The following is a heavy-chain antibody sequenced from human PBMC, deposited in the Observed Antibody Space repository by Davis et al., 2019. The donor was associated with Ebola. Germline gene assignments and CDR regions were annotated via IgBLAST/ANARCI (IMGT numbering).Heavy chain of an antibody. CDR3: ARVNTMVQGVNVYYYYGMDV. D-gene: IGHD3-10*01. CDR2: IYHSGST. V-gene: IGHV4-38-2*01. J-gene: IGHJ6*02. Sequence: PSETLSLTCAVSGYSISSGYYWGWIRQPPGKGLEWIGTIYHSGSTYYNPSLKSRVTISVDTSKNQFSLKLTSVTAADTAVYYCARVNTMVQGVNVYYYYGMDVWGQGTTVTVSS. CDR1: GYSISSGYY.